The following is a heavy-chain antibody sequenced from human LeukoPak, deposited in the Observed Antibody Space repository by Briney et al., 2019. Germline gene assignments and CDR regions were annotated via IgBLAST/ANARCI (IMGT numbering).Heavy chain of an antibody. V-gene: IGHV3-9*01. CDR3: AKDIGGGYNSVLDY. CDR2: ISWNSGSI. D-gene: IGHD5-24*01. J-gene: IGHJ4*02. Sequence: GGSLRLSCAASGFTFDDYAMHWVRQAPGKGLEWVSGISWNSGSIGYADSVKGRFTISRDNAKNSLYLQMNSLRAEDTALYYCAKDIGGGYNSVLDYWGQGTLVTVSS. CDR1: GFTFDDYA.